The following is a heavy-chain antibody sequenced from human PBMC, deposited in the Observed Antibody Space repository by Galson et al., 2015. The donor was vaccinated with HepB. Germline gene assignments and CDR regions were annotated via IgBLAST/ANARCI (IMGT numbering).Heavy chain of an antibody. CDR1: GFTFSSYS. CDR2: ISSSSSTI. D-gene: IGHD2-2*01. J-gene: IGHJ4*02. Sequence: SLRLSCAASGFTFSSYSMNWVRQAPGKGLEWVSYISSSSSTIYYADSVKGRFTISRDNAKNSLYLQMNSLRAEDTAVYYCARSSTSCFDYWGQGTLVTVSS. V-gene: IGHV3-48*01. CDR3: ARSSTSCFDY.